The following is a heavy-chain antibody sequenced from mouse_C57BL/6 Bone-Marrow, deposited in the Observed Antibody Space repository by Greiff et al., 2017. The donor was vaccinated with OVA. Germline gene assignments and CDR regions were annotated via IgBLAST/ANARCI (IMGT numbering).Heavy chain of an antibody. V-gene: IGHV1-82*01. Sequence: VQLQQSGPELVKPGASVKISCKASGYAFSSSWMNWVKQRPGKGLEWIGRIYPGDGDTNYNGKFKGKATLTADKSSSTAYMQLSSLTSEDSAVYFCASGYSWFAYWGQGTLVTVSA. CDR3: ASGYSWFAY. CDR2: IYPGDGDT. J-gene: IGHJ3*01. D-gene: IGHD2-3*01. CDR1: GYAFSSSW.